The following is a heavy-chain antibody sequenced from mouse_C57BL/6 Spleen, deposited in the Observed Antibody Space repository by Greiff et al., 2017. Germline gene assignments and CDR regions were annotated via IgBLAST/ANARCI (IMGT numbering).Heavy chain of an antibody. Sequence: EVQGVESGEGLVKPGGSLKLSCAASGFTFSSYAMSWVRQTPEKRLEWVAYISSGGDYIYYADTVKGRFTISIYNARNTLYLQMSRLKSDDTAMYYCTREWYGKCYFDYWGQGTTLTVSS. V-gene: IGHV5-9-1*02. CDR2: ISSGGDYI. CDR1: GFTFSSYA. CDR3: TREWYGKCYFDY. J-gene: IGHJ2*01. D-gene: IGHD2-10*02.